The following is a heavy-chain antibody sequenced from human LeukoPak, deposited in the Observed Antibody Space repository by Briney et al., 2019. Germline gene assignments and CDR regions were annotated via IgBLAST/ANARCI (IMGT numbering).Heavy chain of an antibody. V-gene: IGHV1-18*01. Sequence: GASVKVSCKASGYTFTSYGISWVRQAPGQGLEWMGWISAYNGNTNYAQKLQGRVTMTTDTSTSTAYMELRSLRSDDTAVYYCARWFGEYQINYYYYYMDVWGKGTTVTVSS. CDR2: ISAYNGNT. CDR3: ARWFGEYQINYYYYYMDV. J-gene: IGHJ6*03. CDR1: GYTFTSYG. D-gene: IGHD3-10*01.